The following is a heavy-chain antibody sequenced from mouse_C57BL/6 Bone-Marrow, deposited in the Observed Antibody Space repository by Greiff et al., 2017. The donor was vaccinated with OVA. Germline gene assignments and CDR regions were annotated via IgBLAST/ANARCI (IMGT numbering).Heavy chain of an antibody. CDR1: GYTFTDYY. D-gene: IGHD1-1*01. CDR3: AAYYGSSYWYFDV. J-gene: IGHJ1*03. Sequence: QVHVKQSGAELVRPGASVKLSCKASGYTFTDYYINWVKQRPGQGLEWIARIYPGSGNTYYNEKFKGKATLTAEKSSSTAYMQLSSLTSEDSAVYFCAAYYGSSYWYFDVWGTGTTVTVSS. V-gene: IGHV1-76*01. CDR2: IYPGSGNT.